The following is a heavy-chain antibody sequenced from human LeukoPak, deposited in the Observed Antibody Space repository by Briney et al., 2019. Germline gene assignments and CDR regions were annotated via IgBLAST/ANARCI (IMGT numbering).Heavy chain of an antibody. CDR3: ARGAGGYFDY. Sequence: GGSLRLSCAASRFTFSSFEMNWVRQAPGKGLEWVSYISSSGSSIYYADSVKGRFTISRDNAKNSLYLQMNSLRTEGTAVYYCARGAGGYFDYWGQGTLVTVSS. D-gene: IGHD3-10*01. J-gene: IGHJ4*02. CDR2: ISSSGSSI. CDR1: RFTFSSFE. V-gene: IGHV3-48*03.